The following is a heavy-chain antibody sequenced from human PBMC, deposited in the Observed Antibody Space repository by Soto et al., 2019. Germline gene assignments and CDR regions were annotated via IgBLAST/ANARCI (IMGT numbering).Heavy chain of an antibody. J-gene: IGHJ6*02. CDR3: ARGRIVVVTADGMDV. CDR1: GYTITSYD. CDR2: MNPNSGKT. V-gene: IGHV1-8*01. Sequence: ASVKVSCRAYGYTITSYDINVVRQATGQGLEWMGWMNPNSGKTGYAQKFQGRVTMTRNTSISTAYMELSSLRSEDTAVYYCARGRIVVVTADGMDVWGQGTTVTVSS. D-gene: IGHD2-21*02.